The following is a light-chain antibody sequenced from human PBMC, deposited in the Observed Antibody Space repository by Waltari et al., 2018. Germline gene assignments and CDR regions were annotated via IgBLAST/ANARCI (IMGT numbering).Light chain of an antibody. CDR1: RSDVGTYGR. Sequence: QSALTQTASVSGSPGQSITISCTGTRSDVGTYGRVSWYQQNPDRAPNLILYEVSKRPSGLSKRFSGSKSGSTAYLTISGLQAEDEADYYCCVNGVNKTYVFGSGTKLTVL. J-gene: IGLJ1*01. V-gene: IGLV2-23*02. CDR2: EVS. CDR3: CVNGVNKTYV.